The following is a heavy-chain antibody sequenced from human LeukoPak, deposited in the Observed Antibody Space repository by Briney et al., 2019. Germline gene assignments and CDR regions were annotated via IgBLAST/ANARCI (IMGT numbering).Heavy chain of an antibody. V-gene: IGHV3-30*02. CDR2: IRYDGGNK. CDR1: GFTFSSYG. J-gene: IGHJ4*02. D-gene: IGHD2-15*01. Sequence: PGGSLRLSCAASGFTFSSYGMHWVRQAPGKGLEWVAFIRYDGGNKYYADSVKGRFTISRDNSKNALYLQMNSLRAEDTAVYYCAKEIGTKDCSGGSCYSGWGQGTLVTVSS. CDR3: AKEIGTKDCSGGSCYSG.